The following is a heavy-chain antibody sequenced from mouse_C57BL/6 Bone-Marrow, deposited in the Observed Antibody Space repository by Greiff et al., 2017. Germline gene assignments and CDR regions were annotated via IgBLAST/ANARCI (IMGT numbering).Heavy chain of an antibody. CDR3: ARGSYYYGSSYWYFDV. CDR1: GYTFTDYY. J-gene: IGHJ1*03. Sequence: EVQLQQSGPELLKPGASVKISCKASGYTFTDYYMNGVKLSHGTSLEWIGDINPNNGGTSYNQKFKGKATLTVDKSSSTAYMELRSMTAEDAAVYYCARGSYYYGSSYWYFDVWGTGTTVTVSS. V-gene: IGHV1-26*01. D-gene: IGHD1-1*01. CDR2: INPNNGGT.